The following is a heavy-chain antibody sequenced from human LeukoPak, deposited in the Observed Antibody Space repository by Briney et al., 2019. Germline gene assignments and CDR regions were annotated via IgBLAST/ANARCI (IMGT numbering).Heavy chain of an antibody. D-gene: IGHD6-6*01. V-gene: IGHV3-48*04. J-gene: IGHJ4*02. CDR2: ISSSSSTI. CDR1: GFTFSSYS. CDR3: SRDYSSSSFDY. Sequence: PGGSLRLSCAASGFTFSSYSMNWVRQAPGKGLEWVSYISSSSSTIYYADSVKGRFTISRDNAKNSLYLQINSLRAEDTAIYYCSRDYSSSSFDYWGQGTLVTVSS.